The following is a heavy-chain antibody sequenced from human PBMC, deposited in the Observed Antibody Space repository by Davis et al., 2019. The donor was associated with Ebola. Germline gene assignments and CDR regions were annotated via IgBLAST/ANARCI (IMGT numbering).Heavy chain of an antibody. CDR2: IQSDGSQK. CDR1: GFTLSRHA. D-gene: IGHD6-6*01. J-gene: IGHJ6*04. Sequence: PGGSLRLSCAASGFTLSRHAMHWVRQAPGKGLEWVAFIQSDGSQKYYADSVQGRFTISRDNAKNTLYLQMNTLRAEDTAVYYCARAKYYGMDVWGEGTTVTVSS. V-gene: IGHV3-30*02. CDR3: ARAKYYGMDV.